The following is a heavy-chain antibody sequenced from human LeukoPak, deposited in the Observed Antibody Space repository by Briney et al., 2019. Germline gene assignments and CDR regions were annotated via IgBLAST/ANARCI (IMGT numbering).Heavy chain of an antibody. CDR3: AKWPGGFLEWPMPFDY. CDR1: GFTFSSYA. D-gene: IGHD3-3*01. J-gene: IGHJ4*02. Sequence: GGSLRLSCAASGFTFSSYAMSWVRQAPGKGLEWVSAISGSGGSTYYADSVKGRFTISRDNSKNTLYLQMNSLRAEDTAVYYCAKWPGGFLEWPMPFDYWGQGTLVTVSS. CDR2: ISGSGGST. V-gene: IGHV3-23*01.